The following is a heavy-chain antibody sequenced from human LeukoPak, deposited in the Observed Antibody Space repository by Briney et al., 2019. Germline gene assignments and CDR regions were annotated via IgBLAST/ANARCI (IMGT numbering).Heavy chain of an antibody. Sequence: GGSLRLSCAASGFTVSSNSMSWVRQAPGKVLEWVSVIYSGGSKYYGHSVKGRFTISRDNSKNTLYLQMNSLRAEDTAVYYCARDYRSGIYSFYGMDVWGQGTTVTVSS. CDR1: GFTVSSNS. V-gene: IGHV3-53*01. J-gene: IGHJ6*02. CDR2: IYSGGSK. CDR3: ARDYRSGIYSFYGMDV. D-gene: IGHD3-10*01.